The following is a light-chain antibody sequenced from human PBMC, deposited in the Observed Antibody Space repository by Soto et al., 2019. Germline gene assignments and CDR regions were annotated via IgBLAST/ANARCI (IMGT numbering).Light chain of an antibody. CDR1: NSDIGGYNY. Sequence: QSVLTQPASLSGSPGQSITISCTGTNSDIGGYNYVSWYRHHPGEAPKLMIYGVTNRPSGVSTRFSGSKSGNTASLTISGLQDEDEADYYCSSYTSVTIVVFGGGTKVTVL. CDR3: SSYTSVTIVV. V-gene: IGLV2-14*01. J-gene: IGLJ2*01. CDR2: GVT.